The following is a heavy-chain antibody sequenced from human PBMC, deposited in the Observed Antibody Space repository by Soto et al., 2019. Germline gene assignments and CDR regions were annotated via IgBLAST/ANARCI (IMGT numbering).Heavy chain of an antibody. J-gene: IGHJ6*02. V-gene: IGHV6-1*01. CDR1: GDSVSSNSAA. CDR3: ARGFLSSGWYSYYYGMDV. CDR2: TYYRSKWYN. Sequence: SQTLSLTCAISGDSVSSNSAAWNWIRQSPSRGLEWLGRTYYRSKWYNDYAVSVKSRITINPDTSKNQSSLQLNSVTPEDTAVYYCARGFLSSGWYSYYYGMDVWGQGTTVTVSS. D-gene: IGHD6-19*01.